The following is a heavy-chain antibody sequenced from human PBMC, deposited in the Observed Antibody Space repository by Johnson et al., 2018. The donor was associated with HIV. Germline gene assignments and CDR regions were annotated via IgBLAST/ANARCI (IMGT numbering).Heavy chain of an antibody. V-gene: IGHV3-30-3*01. CDR3: ARDQGELRRTHAFDI. CDR1: GFTFSSYA. Sequence: QVQLVESGGGLVQPGGSLRLSCAASGFTFSSYAMHWVRQAPGKGLEWVALISYDGTNKYYADSVKGRFTISRDNSKNTLYLQMNSLRHEDTAVYYCARDQGELRRTHAFDIWGQGTMVTVSS. J-gene: IGHJ3*02. CDR2: ISYDGTNK. D-gene: IGHD1-14*01.